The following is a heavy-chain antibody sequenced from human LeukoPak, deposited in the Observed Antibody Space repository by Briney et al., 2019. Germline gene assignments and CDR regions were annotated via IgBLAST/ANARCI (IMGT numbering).Heavy chain of an antibody. V-gene: IGHV3-9*01. CDR2: ISWNSGSI. CDR1: GFTFDDYA. Sequence: GGSLRVSCAASGFTFDDYAMHWVRQAPGKGLEWVSGISWNSGSIGYADSVKGRFTISRDNAKNSLYLQMNSLRAEDTAVYYCAKRGPGYDKSTYPPHYFDYWGQGTLVTVSS. J-gene: IGHJ4*02. D-gene: IGHD3-22*01. CDR3: AKRGPGYDKSTYPPHYFDY.